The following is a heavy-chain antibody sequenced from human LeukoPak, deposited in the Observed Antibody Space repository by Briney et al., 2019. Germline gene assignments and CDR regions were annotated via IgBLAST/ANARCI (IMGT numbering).Heavy chain of an antibody. Sequence: GGSLRLSCAASGFTFSSYWMHWVRQAPGKGLVWVSRINSDGSSTSYADSVKGRFTISRDNAKNTLYLQMNSLRAEDTAVYYCARAPRLRNWFDPWGQGTLVTVSS. J-gene: IGHJ5*02. V-gene: IGHV3-74*01. D-gene: IGHD4-17*01. CDR2: INSDGSST. CDR3: ARAPRLRNWFDP. CDR1: GFTFSSYW.